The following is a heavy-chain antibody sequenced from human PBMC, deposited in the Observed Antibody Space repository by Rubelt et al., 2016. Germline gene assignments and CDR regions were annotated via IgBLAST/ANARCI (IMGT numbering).Heavy chain of an antibody. V-gene: IGHV1-2*06. CDR1: TFTGYY. J-gene: IGHJ4*02. CDR2: INPNSGGT. D-gene: IGHD3-10*01. Sequence: TFTGYYMHWVRQAPGQGLEWMGRINPNSGGTNYAQKFQGRVTMTRDTSISPAYMELSRLRSDDTAVYYCARGGTMVRGVTPDYWGQGTLVIVSS. CDR3: ARGGTMVRGVTPDY.